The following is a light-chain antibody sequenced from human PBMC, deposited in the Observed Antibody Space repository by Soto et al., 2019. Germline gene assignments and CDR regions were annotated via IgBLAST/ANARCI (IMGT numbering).Light chain of an antibody. J-gene: IGKJ5*01. Sequence: EIVLTQSPATLSLSPGERATLSCRASQSVSSYLAWYQQKPGQAPRLLIYDASNRATGIPARFSGSASGPDFTLTISSLEPEDFAVYYCQQRSNWPPITFGQGTRLEIK. CDR1: QSVSSY. V-gene: IGKV3-11*01. CDR3: QQRSNWPPIT. CDR2: DAS.